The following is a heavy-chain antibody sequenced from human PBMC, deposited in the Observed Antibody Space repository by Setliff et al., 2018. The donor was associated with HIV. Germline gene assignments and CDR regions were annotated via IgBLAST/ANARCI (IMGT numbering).Heavy chain of an antibody. J-gene: IGHJ2*01. CDR2: INQSGNT. Sequence: PSETLSLTCAVYGGSLSGYYWSWVRQSPGRGLEWIGDINQSGNTNFNPSLKSRLIISVDTSKSQFSLKLTSVTAADTALYYCAREGGQGYSGSGSFYHRNFDLWGRGTLVTVSS. D-gene: IGHD3-10*01. CDR3: AREGGQGYSGSGSFYHRNFDL. CDR1: GGSLSGYY. V-gene: IGHV4-34*01.